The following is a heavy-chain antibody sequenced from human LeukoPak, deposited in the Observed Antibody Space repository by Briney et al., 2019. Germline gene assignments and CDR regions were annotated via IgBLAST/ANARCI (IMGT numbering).Heavy chain of an antibody. J-gene: IGHJ4*02. CDR2: IYPGDSDT. V-gene: IGHV5-51*01. CDR3: ARRSYGDY. CDR1: GSIFTSYW. Sequence: GASLQISCKGSGSIFTSYWIGWVRQLPGKGLEWMGIIYPGDSDTRYSPSFRGQVTISADKSISTAYLQWSSLKASDTAMYYCARRSYGDYWGQGTLVTVSS. D-gene: IGHD5-18*01.